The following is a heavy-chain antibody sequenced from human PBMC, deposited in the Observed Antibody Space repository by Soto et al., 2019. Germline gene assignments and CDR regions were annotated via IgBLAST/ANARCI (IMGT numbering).Heavy chain of an antibody. CDR2: VYYTGST. CDR1: GESISSHD. D-gene: IGHD1-26*01. Sequence: TXGTRSCTGTVSGESISSHDWTWLRLSPRKGLEWLGHVYYTGSTSYNPSLRSRLSISLDTSKNHFSLRLRSATAADTAVYFCARDRKGARTDYFYAMDVWGQGTTDTVSS. CDR3: ARDRKGARTDYFYAMDV. V-gene: IGHV4-59*11. J-gene: IGHJ6*02.